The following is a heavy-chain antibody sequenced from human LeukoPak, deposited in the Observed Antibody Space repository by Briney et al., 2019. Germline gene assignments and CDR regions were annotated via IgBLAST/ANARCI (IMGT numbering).Heavy chain of an antibody. J-gene: IGHJ4*02. V-gene: IGHV3-21*01. D-gene: IGHD3-22*01. CDR1: GFTVSSNY. Sequence: GGSLRLSCAASGFTVSSNYMSWVRQAPGKGLEWVSSISSSSSYIYYADSVKGRFTISRDNAKNSLYLQMNSLRAEDTAVYYCARVPTHYYDSSGYSDWGQGTLVTVSS. CDR3: ARVPTHYYDSSGYSD. CDR2: ISSSSSYI.